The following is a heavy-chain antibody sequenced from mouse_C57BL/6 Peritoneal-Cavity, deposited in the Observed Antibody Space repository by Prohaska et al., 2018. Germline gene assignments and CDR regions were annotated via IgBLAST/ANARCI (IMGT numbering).Heavy chain of an antibody. J-gene: IGHJ2*01. CDR2: IYLDDDK. CDR3: ARGQLRDYFDY. Sequence: QVTLKESGPGILQSSQTLSLTCSFSGFSLSTSGMGVSWIRQPSGKGLEWLAHIYLDDDKRYNTSLKSRLTISKDTSRNQVFLKITSVDTTDTATYYCARGQLRDYFDYWGQGTTLTVSS. V-gene: IGHV8-12*01. D-gene: IGHD3-3*01. CDR1: GFSLSTSGMG.